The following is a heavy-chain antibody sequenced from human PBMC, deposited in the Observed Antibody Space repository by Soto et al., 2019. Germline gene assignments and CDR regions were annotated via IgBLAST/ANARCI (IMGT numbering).Heavy chain of an antibody. CDR1: GFTFSSFG. Sequence: GSLRLSCAASGFTFSSFGMHWVRQAPGKGLEWVAVIWYDGLNKYYADSVKGRFTISRDNSKNTLYLQMNSLRAEDTAVYYCARETILGQGMDVWGQGTTVTVSS. D-gene: IGHD3-3*01. CDR3: ARETILGQGMDV. V-gene: IGHV3-33*01. CDR2: IWYDGLNK. J-gene: IGHJ6*02.